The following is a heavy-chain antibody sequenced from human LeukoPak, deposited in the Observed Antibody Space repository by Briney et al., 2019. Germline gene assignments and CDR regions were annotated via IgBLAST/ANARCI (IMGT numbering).Heavy chain of an antibody. Sequence: GASVKVSCKASGYTFTGYYMHWVRQAPGQGLEWMGWINPNSGGTNYAQKFQGRVTMTRDTSISTAYMELSRLRSDDTAVYYCARATPHYDSSGYFWEIDYWGQGTLVTVSS. CDR2: INPNSGGT. V-gene: IGHV1-2*02. J-gene: IGHJ4*02. D-gene: IGHD3-22*01. CDR3: ARATPHYDSSGYFWEIDY. CDR1: GYTFTGYY.